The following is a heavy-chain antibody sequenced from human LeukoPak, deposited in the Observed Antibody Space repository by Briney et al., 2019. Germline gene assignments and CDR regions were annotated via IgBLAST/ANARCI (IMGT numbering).Heavy chain of an antibody. V-gene: IGHV4-4*07. CDR1: GGSISSYY. Sequence: SETLSLTCTFSGGSISSYYWSWIRQPAGKGLEWIGRIYTSGSTNYNPSLKSRVTMSVDTSKNQFSLRLSSVTAADTAVYYCVKRKADISGYYEVFDTWGQGTMVTVSS. J-gene: IGHJ3*02. D-gene: IGHD3-22*01. CDR3: VKRKADISGYYEVFDT. CDR2: IYTSGST.